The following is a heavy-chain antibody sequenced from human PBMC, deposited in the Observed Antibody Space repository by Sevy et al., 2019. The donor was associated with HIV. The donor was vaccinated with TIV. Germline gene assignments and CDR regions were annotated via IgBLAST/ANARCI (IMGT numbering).Heavy chain of an antibody. J-gene: IGHJ3*02. CDR3: ARERGISFIVGATTGAFDI. CDR1: GFTFSSNW. D-gene: IGHD1-26*01. Sequence: GSLSLSCAASGFTFSSNWMSWVRQAPGKGLEWVANIKQDGSEIYYVDSVKGRFTISRDNAKNSLYLQMSSLRAEDTAVYYCARERGISFIVGATTGAFDIWGQGTMVTVSS. V-gene: IGHV3-7*01. CDR2: IKQDGSEI.